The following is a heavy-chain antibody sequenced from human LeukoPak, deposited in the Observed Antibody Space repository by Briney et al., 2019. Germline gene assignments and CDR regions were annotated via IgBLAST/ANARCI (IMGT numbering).Heavy chain of an antibody. V-gene: IGHV6-1*01. D-gene: IGHD6-13*01. CDR3: ARQQRGAFHY. Sequence: PSQTLSVTCAISGDSVSSNTPAWNWIRQSPSRGLEWLGRTYYRSKWYNDYAVSVRSRITINPDTAKNQFSLQLNSVTPEDTAVYYCARQQRGAFHYWGQGTLVTVSS. CDR2: TYYRSKWYN. J-gene: IGHJ4*02. CDR1: GDSVSSNTPA.